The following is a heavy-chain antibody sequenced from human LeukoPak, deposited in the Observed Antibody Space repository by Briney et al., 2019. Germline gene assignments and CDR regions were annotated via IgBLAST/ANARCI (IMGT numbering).Heavy chain of an antibody. CDR2: IKQDGGEK. CDR3: ARDHGFGQADV. Sequence: GGSLRISCAASGFTFSGYWMSWLRQAPGKGLEGVANIKQDGGEKYYVDSVKGRFTISRDNAKNSLYLQMNSLRAEDTAVYYCARDHGFGQADVWGKGTTVTVSS. V-gene: IGHV3-7*01. CDR1: GFTFSGYW. J-gene: IGHJ6*04. D-gene: IGHD3-10*01.